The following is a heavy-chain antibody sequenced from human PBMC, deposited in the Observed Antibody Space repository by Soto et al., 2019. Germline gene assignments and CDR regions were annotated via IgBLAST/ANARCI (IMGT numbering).Heavy chain of an antibody. J-gene: IGHJ5*02. CDR2: INHSGST. CDR3: ARDVGATFRNWFDP. D-gene: IGHD1-26*01. CDR1: GGSFSGYY. V-gene: IGHV4-34*01. Sequence: SETLSLTCAVYGGSFSGYYWSWIRQPPGKGLEWIGEINHSGSTNYNPSLKSRVTISVDTSKNQFSLKLSSVTAADTAVYYCARDVGATFRNWFDPWGQGTLVTVS.